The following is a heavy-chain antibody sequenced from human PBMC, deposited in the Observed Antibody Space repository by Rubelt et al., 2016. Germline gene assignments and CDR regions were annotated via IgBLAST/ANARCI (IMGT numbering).Heavy chain of an antibody. J-gene: IGHJ4*02. Sequence: QVQLQQWGAGLLKPSETLSLTCVVYGGSFSGYYWSWIRQPPGKGLEWIGEINHSGRTNYNPSLKGGATITVDTSQDRFSLKLRSVTAADTAVYYCAREPVYSSSWGVFFDYWGQGTLVTVSS. CDR1: GGSFSGYY. CDR3: AREPVYSSSWGVFFDY. CDR2: INHSGRT. V-gene: IGHV4-34*01. D-gene: IGHD6-13*01.